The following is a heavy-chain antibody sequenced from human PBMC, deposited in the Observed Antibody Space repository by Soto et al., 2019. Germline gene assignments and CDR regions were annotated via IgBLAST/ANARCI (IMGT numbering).Heavy chain of an antibody. D-gene: IGHD2-21*02. V-gene: IGHV3-33*01. Sequence: QVQLVESGGGVVQPGRSLRLSCAASGFTFSSYGMHWVRQAPGKGLEWVAVIWYDGSNKYYAESVKGRFTISRDNSKNTLYLQMNSLRAEDTAVYYCARDYWAYCGGDCSCDYWGQGTLVTVSS. J-gene: IGHJ4*02. CDR1: GFTFSSYG. CDR3: ARDYWAYCGGDCSCDY. CDR2: IWYDGSNK.